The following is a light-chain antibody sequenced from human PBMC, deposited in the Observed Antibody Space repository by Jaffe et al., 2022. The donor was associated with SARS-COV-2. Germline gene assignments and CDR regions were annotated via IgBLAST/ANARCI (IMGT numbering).Light chain of an antibody. CDR1: QSIGGW. Sequence: DIQMTQSPSTLSASVGDRVTITCRASQSIGGWLAWYQQKPGKAPKLLIYKASSLESGVPSRFSGSGSGTEFTLTISSLQPDDFATYYCQQYNSYLFIFGPGTKVDVK. CDR3: QQYNSYLFI. CDR2: KAS. V-gene: IGKV1-5*03. J-gene: IGKJ3*01.